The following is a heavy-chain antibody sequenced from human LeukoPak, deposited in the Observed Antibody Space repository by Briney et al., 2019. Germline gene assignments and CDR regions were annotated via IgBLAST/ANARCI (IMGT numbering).Heavy chain of an antibody. CDR1: GGSISGYY. Sequence: MASETLSPTCTVSGGSISGYYWSWIRQPPGEGLEWIAFIHYSGSTNYSPSLKSRVTISVDTSKNQFSLKLSSVTAADTAVYYCARDRGSLGGFDFWGQGTLVTVSS. D-gene: IGHD3-16*01. V-gene: IGHV4-59*01. CDR3: ARDRGSLGGFDF. CDR2: IHYSGST. J-gene: IGHJ4*02.